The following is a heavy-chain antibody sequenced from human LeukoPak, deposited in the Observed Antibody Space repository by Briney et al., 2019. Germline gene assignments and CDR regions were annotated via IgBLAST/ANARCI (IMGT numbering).Heavy chain of an antibody. Sequence: GGSLRLSCAASGFTFRTYWMHRVRHAPGKGLVWVSRINTDGRTTNYADSVKGRFSISRDNSKDTLYLQMNSLRAEDTAVYYCASAGYSSSWYPIDYWGQGTLVTVSS. CDR2: INTDGRTT. CDR3: ASAGYSSSWYPIDY. J-gene: IGHJ4*02. D-gene: IGHD6-13*01. V-gene: IGHV3-74*01. CDR1: GFTFRTYW.